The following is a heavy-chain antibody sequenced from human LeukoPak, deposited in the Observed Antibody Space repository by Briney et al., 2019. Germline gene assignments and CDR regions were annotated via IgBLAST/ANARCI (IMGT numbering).Heavy chain of an antibody. CDR2: IYYSGST. CDR3: AGAPPLLYSSSSLGAFDI. CDR1: GGSISSYY. Sequence: PSETLSLTCTVSGGSISSYYWSWIRQPPGKGLEWIGYIYYSGSTNYNPSLRSRVTISVDTSKSQFSLKLNSVTAADTAVYYCAGAPPLLYSSSSLGAFDIWGQGTMVTVSS. D-gene: IGHD6-13*01. V-gene: IGHV4-59*01. J-gene: IGHJ3*02.